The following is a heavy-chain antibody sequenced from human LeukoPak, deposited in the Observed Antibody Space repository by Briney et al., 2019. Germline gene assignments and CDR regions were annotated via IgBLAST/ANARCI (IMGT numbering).Heavy chain of an antibody. V-gene: IGHV4-61*01. CDR2: IYYSGST. CDR3: ATYRQVLLPFES. D-gene: IGHD2-8*02. CDR1: GGSISSGSYY. Sequence: PSQTLSLTCTVSGGSISSGSYYWSWIRQPPGKGLEWIGYIYYSGSTNYNPSLKSRVTISVDTSKNQFSLKLSSVTAADTAIYYCATYRQVLLPFESWGQGTLVTVSS. J-gene: IGHJ4*02.